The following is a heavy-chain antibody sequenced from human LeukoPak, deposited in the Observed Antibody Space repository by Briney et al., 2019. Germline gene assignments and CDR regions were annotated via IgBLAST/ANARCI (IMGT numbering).Heavy chain of an antibody. J-gene: IGHJ6*03. V-gene: IGHV3-48*03. CDR3: ARAEGSGSYYFSPYYYYYYMDV. CDR2: ISSSGSTI. Sequence: PGGSLRLSCAASGFTFSSYEMNWVRQAPGKGLEWVSYISSSGSTIYYADSVKGRFTISRDNAKNSLYLQMNSLRAEDTAVYYCARAEGSGSYYFSPYYYYYYMDVWGKGTTVTISS. D-gene: IGHD3-10*01. CDR1: GFTFSSYE.